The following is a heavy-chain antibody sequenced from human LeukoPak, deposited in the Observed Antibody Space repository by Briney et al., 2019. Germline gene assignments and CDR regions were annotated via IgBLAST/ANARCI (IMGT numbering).Heavy chain of an antibody. CDR1: GFTFGDYA. CDR2: ISWNGGSI. V-gene: IGHV3-9*03. CDR3: TKGQWQAFDY. Sequence: GRSLRLSCAASGFTFGDYAMHWVRQAPGKGLEWVSYISWNGGSINYADSVKGRFTISRDNAKNSLYLQMDSLRSEDMALYYCTKGQWQAFDYWGQGALVTIST. J-gene: IGHJ4*02. D-gene: IGHD6-19*01.